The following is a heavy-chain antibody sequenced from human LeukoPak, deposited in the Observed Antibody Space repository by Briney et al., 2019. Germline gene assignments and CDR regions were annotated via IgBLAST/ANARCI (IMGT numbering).Heavy chain of an antibody. Sequence: GGSLRLSCAASGFTFSSYWMHWVRQAPGKGLVWVSRINSDGSSTSYADSVKGRFTISRDNAKNTLYLQMNSLRAEDTAVYYCARVFGAIAVAGNPHLDWGQGTLVTVSS. CDR3: ARVFGAIAVAGNPHLD. J-gene: IGHJ4*02. CDR1: GFTFSSYW. D-gene: IGHD6-19*01. CDR2: INSDGSST. V-gene: IGHV3-74*01.